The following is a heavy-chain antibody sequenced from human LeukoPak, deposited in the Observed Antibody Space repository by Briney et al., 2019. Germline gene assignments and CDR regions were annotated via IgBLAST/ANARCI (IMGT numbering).Heavy chain of an antibody. CDR1: GFTFTEAW. Sequence: KPGGVLRLSCAASGFTFTEAWMSWVRQAPGKGLEWVGRIKSKTDGGTTDYAAPVKGRFIISRDDSKNTLYLQMNSLKTEDTAVYYCSSDHGGVWGQGTLVTVSS. CDR3: SSDHGGV. CDR2: IKSKTDGGTT. D-gene: IGHD3-16*01. V-gene: IGHV3-15*05. J-gene: IGHJ4*02.